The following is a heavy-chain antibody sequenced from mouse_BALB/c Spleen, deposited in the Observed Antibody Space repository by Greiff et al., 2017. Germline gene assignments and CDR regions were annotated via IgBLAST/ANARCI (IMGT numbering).Heavy chain of an antibody. D-gene: IGHD2-1*01. CDR2: INPSNGGT. CDR1: GYTFTSYY. V-gene: IGHV1S81*02. Sequence: VQLQQPGAELVKPGASVKLSCKASGYTFTSYYMYWVKQRPGQGLEWIGGINPSNGGTNFNEKFKSKATLTVDKSSSTAYMQLSSLTSEDSAVYYCTRSIYYYFDYWGQGTTLTVSA. J-gene: IGHJ2*01. CDR3: TRSIYYYFDY.